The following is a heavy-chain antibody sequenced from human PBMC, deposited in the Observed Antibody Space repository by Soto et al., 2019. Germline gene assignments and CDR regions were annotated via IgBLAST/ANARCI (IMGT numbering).Heavy chain of an antibody. D-gene: IGHD1-20*01. CDR2: TWHDETNK. CDR1: GFTFRSYT. V-gene: IGHV3-33*01. J-gene: IGHJ4*02. CDR3: ARDLGYNSGHPFDY. Sequence: GGSLRRSCAASGFTFRSYTMHWVRQAPGKGLEWVALTWHDETNKYYADSVKGRFTISRDNSRNTLYLQMNSLRAEDTAVYYCARDLGYNSGHPFDYWGQRPQVTVSS.